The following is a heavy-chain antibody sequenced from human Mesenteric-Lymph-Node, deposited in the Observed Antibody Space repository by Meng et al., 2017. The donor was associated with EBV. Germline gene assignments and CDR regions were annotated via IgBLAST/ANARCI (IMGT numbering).Heavy chain of an antibody. Sequence: EVQLLESGGGLVQPGGSLIFSCAGSGFTFSSYAMSWVRQAPGKGLEWVSGISGGGDSTYYADSVKGRFTISRDNSKNTLYLQMDSLRAEDTAIYYCARGGGYFYDNSASLLGYWGQGTLVTVSS. CDR2: ISGGGDST. J-gene: IGHJ4*02. D-gene: IGHD3-22*01. V-gene: IGHV3-23*01. CDR3: ARGGGYFYDNSASLLGY. CDR1: GFTFSSYA.